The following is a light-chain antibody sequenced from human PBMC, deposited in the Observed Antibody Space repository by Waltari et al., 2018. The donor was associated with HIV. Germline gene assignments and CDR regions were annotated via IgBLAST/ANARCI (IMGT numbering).Light chain of an antibody. CDR1: SSAVGASNL. CDR3: CSYTGTGVL. CDR2: EVT. Sequence: QSALTQPASVSGSPGQSITIPCTGTSSAVGASNLVSCYQQPPGPAPKLMIFEVTKRPSGVSDRFSGSRSGNTASLTISGLQAEDEGDYYCCSYTGTGVLFGRGTKLTVL. J-gene: IGLJ2*01. V-gene: IGLV2-23*02.